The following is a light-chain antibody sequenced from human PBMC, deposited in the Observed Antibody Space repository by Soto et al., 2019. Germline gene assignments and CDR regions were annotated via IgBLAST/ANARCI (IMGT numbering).Light chain of an antibody. J-gene: IGKJ1*01. CDR1: QSVRSNY. CDR3: QQYGRSPRT. CDR2: GAS. V-gene: IGKV3-20*01. Sequence: EIVLTQSPGTLSLSPGERATLSCRASQSVRSNYLPWYRQTPGQAPRLIIYGASNRATGIPDRFSGSGSVTDFTLTISRLKTEDFALYYCQQYGRSPRTFGQGNKVEIK.